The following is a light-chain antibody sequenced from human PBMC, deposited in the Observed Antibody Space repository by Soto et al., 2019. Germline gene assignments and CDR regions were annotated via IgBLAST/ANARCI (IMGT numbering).Light chain of an antibody. J-gene: IGKJ2*01. CDR3: QEYGNSPYA. V-gene: IGKV3-20*01. Sequence: EIVLTQSPGTLSLSPGERATLSCRASQSVSSNYLAWYQQKSGQAPRLLIYGASSSATGIPDRFSGSGSGTDFPLSISELETEDVAVYYGQEYGNSPYAFGQGTELEI. CDR2: GAS. CDR1: QSVSSNY.